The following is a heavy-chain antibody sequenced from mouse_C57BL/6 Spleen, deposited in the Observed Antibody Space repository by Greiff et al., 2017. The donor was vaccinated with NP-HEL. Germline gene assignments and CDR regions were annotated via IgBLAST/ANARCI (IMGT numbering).Heavy chain of an antibody. Sequence: EVKLMESGGDLVKPGGSLKLSCAASGFTFSSYGMSWVRQTPDKRLEWVATISSGGSYTYYPDSVKGRFTISRDNAKNTLYLQMSSLKSEDTAMYYCARQGYYDYDEDAMDYWGQGTSVTVSS. CDR2: ISSGGSYT. CDR3: ARQGYYDYDEDAMDY. D-gene: IGHD2-4*01. J-gene: IGHJ4*01. V-gene: IGHV5-6*01. CDR1: GFTFSSYG.